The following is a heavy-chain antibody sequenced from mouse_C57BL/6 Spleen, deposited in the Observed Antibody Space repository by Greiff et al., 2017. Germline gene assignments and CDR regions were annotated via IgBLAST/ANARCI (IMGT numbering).Heavy chain of an antibody. CDR3: ARDGGGTTVPFAY. CDR1: GYSITSGYY. V-gene: IGHV3-6*01. Sequence: EVQLQESGPGLVKPSQSLSLTCSVTGYSITSGYYWNWIRQFPGNKLEWMGYISYDGSNNYNPSIKNRISITRDPSKNQFFLKLNSVTTEDTATYYGARDGGGTTVPFAYWGQGTLVTVAA. J-gene: IGHJ3*01. D-gene: IGHD1-1*01. CDR2: ISYDGSN.